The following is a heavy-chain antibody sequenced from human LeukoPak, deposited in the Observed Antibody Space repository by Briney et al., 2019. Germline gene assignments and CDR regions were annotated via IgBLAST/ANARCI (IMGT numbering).Heavy chain of an antibody. CDR2: IYYSGST. J-gene: IGHJ4*02. Sequence: KTSETLSLTCTVSGGSISSSSYYWGWIRQPPGKGLEWIGSIYYSGSTYYNPSLKSRVTISVDTSKNQFSLKLSSVTAADTAVYYCARVRRDSGYSHYFDYWGQGTLVTVSS. CDR3: ARVRRDSGYSHYFDY. CDR1: GGSISSSSYY. D-gene: IGHD3-22*01. V-gene: IGHV4-39*07.